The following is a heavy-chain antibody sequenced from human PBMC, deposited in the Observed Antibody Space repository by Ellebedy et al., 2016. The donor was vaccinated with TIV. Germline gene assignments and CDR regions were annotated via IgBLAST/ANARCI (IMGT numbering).Heavy chain of an antibody. Sequence: GESLKISXAASGFTFSSYGMHWVRQAPGKGLEWVAAISYDGNNKFYSDSVRGRFTISRDNSKNTLYLQMHSLRAADTAVYYCAKGVYDSSLSGLDVWGQGTTVTVSS. CDR1: GFTFSSYG. D-gene: IGHD3-22*01. CDR2: ISYDGNNK. CDR3: AKGVYDSSLSGLDV. J-gene: IGHJ6*02. V-gene: IGHV3-30*18.